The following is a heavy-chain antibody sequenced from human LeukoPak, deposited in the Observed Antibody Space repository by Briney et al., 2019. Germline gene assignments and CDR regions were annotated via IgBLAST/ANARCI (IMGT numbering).Heavy chain of an antibody. CDR3: ARIGAGVNFDY. J-gene: IGHJ4*02. D-gene: IGHD2-8*01. CDR2: IYYSGST. V-gene: IGHV4-39*01. Sequence: SETLSLTCTVSGGSISSSSYYWGWIRQPPGKGLEWIGSIYYSGSTYYNPSLKSRVTISVDTSKNQFSLKLSSVTAADTAVYYCARIGAGVNFDYWSQGTLVTVSS. CDR1: GGSISSSSYY.